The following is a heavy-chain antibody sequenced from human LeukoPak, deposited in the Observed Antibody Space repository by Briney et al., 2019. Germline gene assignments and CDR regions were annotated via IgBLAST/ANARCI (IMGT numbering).Heavy chain of an antibody. CDR3: ATHVHGVGAADRYNWFDP. J-gene: IGHJ5*02. Sequence: PSETLSLTCTVSGGSISSSTYYWAWIRQPPGKGLEWIGSISYSGSPYYSPSLKSRLTISVDTSKIQFSLRLRSVTAAGTAVYYCATHVHGVGAADRYNWFDPWGQGTLVTVSS. CDR1: GGSISSSTYY. CDR2: ISYSGSP. V-gene: IGHV4-39*01. D-gene: IGHD3-16*01.